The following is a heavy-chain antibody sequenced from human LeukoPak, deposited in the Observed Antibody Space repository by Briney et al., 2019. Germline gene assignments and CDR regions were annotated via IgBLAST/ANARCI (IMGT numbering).Heavy chain of an antibody. D-gene: IGHD2-21*02. CDR1: GGSFSGYY. J-gene: IGHJ6*03. CDR3: ARIYCGGDCRGYYYHYYMDV. Sequence: DPSETLSLTCAVYGGSFSGYYWSWIRQPPGKGLEWIGEINHSGSTNYNPSLKSRVTISVDTSKNQFSLKLSSVTAADTAVYYCARIYCGGDCRGYYYHYYMDVWGKGTTVTISS. CDR2: INHSGST. V-gene: IGHV4-34*01.